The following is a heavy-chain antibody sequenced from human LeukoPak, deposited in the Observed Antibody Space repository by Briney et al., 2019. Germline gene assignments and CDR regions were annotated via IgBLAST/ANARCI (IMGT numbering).Heavy chain of an antibody. J-gene: IGHJ6*03. Sequence: GGSLRLSCAASGFTFSTYEMNWVRQAPGKGLEWVSYISGSGSIVYYADSVKGRFTISRDNAKNSLYLQMNSLRAEDTAVYYCARHGYYYYYMDVWGKGTMVTVSS. CDR2: ISGSGSIV. CDR3: ARHGYYYYYMDV. CDR1: GFTFSTYE. V-gene: IGHV3-48*03.